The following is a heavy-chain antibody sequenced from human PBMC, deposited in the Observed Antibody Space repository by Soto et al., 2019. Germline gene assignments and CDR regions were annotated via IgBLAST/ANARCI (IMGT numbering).Heavy chain of an antibody. J-gene: IGHJ4*02. D-gene: IGHD2-15*01. V-gene: IGHV4-30-4*01. CDR1: GGSISSGDNY. Sequence: QVQLQESGPGLVKPSQTLSLTCTVSGGSISSGDNYWSWIRQPPGKGLEWIGYISYLGSTYYNPSLTSRLTISVDTSKNQFSLKLSSVTAADTAVYYCARAFNGWTYYFDYWGQGTLVTVSS. CDR3: ARAFNGWTYYFDY. CDR2: ISYLGST.